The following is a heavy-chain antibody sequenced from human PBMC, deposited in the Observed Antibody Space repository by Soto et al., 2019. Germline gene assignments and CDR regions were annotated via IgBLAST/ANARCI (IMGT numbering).Heavy chain of an antibody. J-gene: IGHJ6*02. CDR3: ARDIAYGLDV. CDR1: EFAFNTYW. Sequence: EVQLVESGGGLVQPGGSLRLSCAASEFAFNTYWMHWVRQVPGKGLEWVSRINGDGITRTYADSVKGRFTISRDNAENILYLQMNSLRAEDTAVYYCARDIAYGLDVWGQGTTVTVSS. V-gene: IGHV3-74*01. CDR2: INGDGITR. D-gene: IGHD6-13*01.